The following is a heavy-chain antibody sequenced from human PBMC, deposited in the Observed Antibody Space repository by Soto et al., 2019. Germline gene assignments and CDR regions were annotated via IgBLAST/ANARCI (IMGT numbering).Heavy chain of an antibody. CDR3: AKVGDGAAADY. CDR1: GFTFSSYG. Sequence: QVQLVESGGGVVQPGRSLRLSCAASGFTFSSYGMHWVRQAPGKGLEWVAVISYDGSNKYYADSVKGRFTISRDNSKNTLYLQMNSLRAEDTAVYYWAKVGDGAAADYWGQGTLVTVSS. D-gene: IGHD2-2*01. J-gene: IGHJ4*02. CDR2: ISYDGSNK. V-gene: IGHV3-30*18.